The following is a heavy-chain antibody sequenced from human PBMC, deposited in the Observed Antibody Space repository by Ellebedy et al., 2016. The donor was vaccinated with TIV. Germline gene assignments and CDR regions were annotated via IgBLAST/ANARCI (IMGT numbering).Heavy chain of an antibody. CDR3: AKLGFDILTGSGGMDV. CDR2: INQDGSAK. J-gene: IGHJ6*02. D-gene: IGHD3-9*01. V-gene: IGHV3-7*03. Sequence: GGSLRLSCAASGFIFGNYFMNWVRQAPGKGLEWVANINQDGSAKYYVDSVKGRFTISRDNAKNSLSLQMNNLGGEDTAVYYCAKLGFDILTGSGGMDVWGQGTTVTVSS. CDR1: GFIFGNYF.